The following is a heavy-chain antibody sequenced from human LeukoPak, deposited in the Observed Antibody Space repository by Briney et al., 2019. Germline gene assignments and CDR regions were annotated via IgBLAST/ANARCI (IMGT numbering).Heavy chain of an antibody. Sequence: ASVKVSCKASGYTFTSYYMHWVRQAPGQGLEWMGIINPSGGSTSYAQKFQGRVTMTRDTSTSTVYMELSSLRSEDTAVYYCARGDFVVVPAAMGYYYYGMDVRGKGTTVTVSS. CDR1: GYTFTSYY. J-gene: IGHJ6*04. CDR3: ARGDFVVVPAAMGYYYYGMDV. D-gene: IGHD2-2*01. V-gene: IGHV1-46*01. CDR2: INPSGGST.